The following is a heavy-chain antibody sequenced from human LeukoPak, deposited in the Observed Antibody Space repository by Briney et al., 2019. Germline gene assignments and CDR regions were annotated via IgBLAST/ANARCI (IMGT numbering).Heavy chain of an antibody. CDR2: ISYDGSNK. J-gene: IGHJ4*02. D-gene: IGHD4-17*01. V-gene: IGHV3-30*03. CDR3: LYGDYDFDY. Sequence: GRSLRLSCAASGFTFSSYGMHWVRQAPGKGLEWVAVISYDGSNKYYADSVKGRFTISRDNSKNTLYLQMNNLRAEDTAVYYCLYGDYDFDYWGQGTLVTVSS. CDR1: GFTFSSYG.